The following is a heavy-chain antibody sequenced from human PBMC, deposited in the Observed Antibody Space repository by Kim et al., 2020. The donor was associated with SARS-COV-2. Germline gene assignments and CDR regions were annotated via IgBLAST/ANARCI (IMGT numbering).Heavy chain of an antibody. CDR2: IYYSGST. CDR3: ARDIRGYGDYAIWFDP. V-gene: IGHV4-59*13. D-gene: IGHD4-17*01. CDR1: GGSISSYY. Sequence: SETLSLTCTVSGGSISSYYWSWIRQPPGKGLEWIGYIYYSGSTNYNPSLKSRVTISVDTSKNQFSLKLSSVTAADTAVYYCARDIRGYGDYAIWFDPWGQGTLVTVSS. J-gene: IGHJ5*02.